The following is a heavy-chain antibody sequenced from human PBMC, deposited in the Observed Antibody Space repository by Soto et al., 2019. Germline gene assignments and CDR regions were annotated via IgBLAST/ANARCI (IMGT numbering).Heavy chain of an antibody. J-gene: IGHJ4*02. V-gene: IGHV4-39*01. D-gene: IGHD4-4*01. Sequence: ASETLSLTCTVSGGSISSSSYYWGWIRQPPGKGLEWIGSIYYSGSTYYNPSLKSRVTISVDTSKNQFSLKLSSVTAADTAVYYCARHDYSNSNDFDYWGQGTLVTVSS. CDR3: ARHDYSNSNDFDY. CDR2: IYYSGST. CDR1: GGSISSSSYY.